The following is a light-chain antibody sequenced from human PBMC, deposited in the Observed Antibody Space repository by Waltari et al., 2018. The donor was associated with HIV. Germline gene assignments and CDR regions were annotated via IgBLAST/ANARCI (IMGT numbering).Light chain of an antibody. J-gene: IGLJ1*01. CDR2: GNS. CDR3: QSYDTSLSGNYV. CDR1: SPKLEAGYD. V-gene: IGLV1-40*01. Sequence: QSVLTQPPSVSGAPGQRVTISCTGSSPKLEAGYDVPRYQQLPGTAPKLLIYGNSNRPSGVPDRFSGSKSGTSASLAITGLQAEDEADYYCQSYDTSLSGNYVFGTGTKVTVL.